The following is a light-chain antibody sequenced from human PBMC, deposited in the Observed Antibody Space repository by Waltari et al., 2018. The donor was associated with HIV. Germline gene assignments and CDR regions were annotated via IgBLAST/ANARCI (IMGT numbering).Light chain of an antibody. J-gene: IGKJ1*01. V-gene: IGKV3-15*01. CDR1: QSITTK. Sequence: EIVMTQSPATLSVSPGERVTLSCRASQSITTKLAWYQQTPGQAPRLLIYGASTRAPGIPDRFSGSGSGTEFTLTISSLQSEDFAIYYCQQHNNWPPWTFGQGTKVEI. CDR3: QQHNNWPPWT. CDR2: GAS.